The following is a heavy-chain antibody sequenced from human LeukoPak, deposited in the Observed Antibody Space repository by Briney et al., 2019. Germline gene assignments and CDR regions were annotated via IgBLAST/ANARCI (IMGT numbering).Heavy chain of an antibody. CDR3: AKRIFGASGYFDY. CDR2: ISGSGGST. V-gene: IGHV3-23*01. J-gene: IGHJ4*02. D-gene: IGHD3-3*01. Sequence: GGSLRLSCAASGFTFSSYAMSWVRQAPGKGLEGVSAISGSGGSTYYADSVKGRFTISRDNSKNTLYLQMNSLRAEDTAVYYCAKRIFGASGYFDYWGQGTLVTVSS. CDR1: GFTFSSYA.